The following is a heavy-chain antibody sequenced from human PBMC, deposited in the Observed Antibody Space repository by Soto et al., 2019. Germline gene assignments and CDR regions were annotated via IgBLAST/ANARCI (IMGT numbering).Heavy chain of an antibody. CDR3: ARTRMASAYYYYYGMDV. CDR2: IYPGDSDT. Sequence: PGESLKISGKGSGYSFTSYWIGWLRQKTEKGLEWMGIIYPGDSDTRYSPSFQGQVTISADKSIRTAYLQWSSLKASDTAMYYCARTRMASAYYYYYGMDVWGQGTTVTVS. D-gene: IGHD2-8*01. J-gene: IGHJ6*02. CDR1: GYSFTSYW. V-gene: IGHV5-51*01.